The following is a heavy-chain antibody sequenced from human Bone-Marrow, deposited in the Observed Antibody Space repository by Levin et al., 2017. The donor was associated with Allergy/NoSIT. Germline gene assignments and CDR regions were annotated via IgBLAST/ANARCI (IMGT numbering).Heavy chain of an antibody. V-gene: IGHV3-23*01. CDR1: GFIFDNYA. D-gene: IGHD2-15*01. CDR3: AKDHDICRGRSCLLMDV. J-gene: IGHJ6*02. CDR2: IGGNAAST. Sequence: PGGSLRLSCAASGFIFDNYAMTWVRQAPGKGLEWVSGIGGNAASTWYADSVKGRFTISRDNSKNKLFLQMNSLRGDDTAVYYCAKDHDICRGRSCLLMDVWGRGTTVTVSS.